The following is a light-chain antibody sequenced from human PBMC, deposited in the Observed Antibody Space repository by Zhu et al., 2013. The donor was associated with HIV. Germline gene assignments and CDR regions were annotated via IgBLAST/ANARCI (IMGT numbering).Light chain of an antibody. CDR3: GTWDNSLRAWV. V-gene: IGLV1-44*01. CDR1: SSNIGVNP. Sequence: QSVLTQPPSASGTPGQRVTISCSGGSSNIGVNPVNWFQQFPGTAPKLLIYGNSNRPSGVPDRFSGSKSGTSATLGITGLQTGDEADYYCGTWDNSLRAWVFGGGTKLTVL. J-gene: IGLJ3*02. CDR2: GNS.